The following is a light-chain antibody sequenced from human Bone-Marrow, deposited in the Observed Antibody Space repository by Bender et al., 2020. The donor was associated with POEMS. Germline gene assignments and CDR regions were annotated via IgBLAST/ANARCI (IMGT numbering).Light chain of an antibody. Sequence: KFMLTQTHSVSESPGKTVTISCTRSSGNIASNYVQWYQQRPGSAPTTVIYEDDQRPSGVPDRFSGSIDSSSNSATLTISGLTTEDDADYYCQSYDASSQVFGGGTKLTVL. V-gene: IGLV6-57*04. CDR3: QSYDASSQV. CDR1: SGNIASNY. J-gene: IGLJ3*02. CDR2: EDD.